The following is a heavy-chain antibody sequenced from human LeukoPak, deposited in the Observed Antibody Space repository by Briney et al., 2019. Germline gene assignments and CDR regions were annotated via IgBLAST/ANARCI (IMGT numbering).Heavy chain of an antibody. CDR1: GGSISSGDYY. V-gene: IGHV4-30-4*01. CDR3: ARVDYYDSSGYPNAFDI. J-gene: IGHJ3*02. Sequence: PSETLSLTCTVSGGSISSGDYYWSWIRQPPGKGLEWIGYIYYSGSTYYNPSLKSRVTISVDTSKNQFSLKLSSVTAADTAVYYCARVDYYDSSGYPNAFDIWGQGTMVTVSS. D-gene: IGHD3-22*01. CDR2: IYYSGST.